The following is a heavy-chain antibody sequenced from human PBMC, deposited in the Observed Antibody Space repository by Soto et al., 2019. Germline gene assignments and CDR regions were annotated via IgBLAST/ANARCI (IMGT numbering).Heavy chain of an antibody. CDR1: GFTFSSYG. CDR2: ISYDERNK. V-gene: IGHV3-30*03. CDR3: TSGRGQHLAPEFDY. D-gene: IGHD3-10*01. J-gene: IGHJ4*02. Sequence: QVQLVESGGGVVQPGGSLRLSCAASGFTFSSYGMHWVRQAPGKGLEWVAGISYDERNKYYVDSGKGRFTISRDNSKNTLFLQMNSLRVEDSAVYYCTSGRGQHLAPEFDYWGQGTLVTVSS.